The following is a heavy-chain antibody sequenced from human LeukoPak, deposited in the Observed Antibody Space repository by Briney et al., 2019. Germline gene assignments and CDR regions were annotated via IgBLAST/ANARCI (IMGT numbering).Heavy chain of an antibody. J-gene: IGHJ4*02. CDR2: MNPNSGNT. Sequence: ASVKVSCKASGYTFTSYDINWVRQATGQGLEWMGWMNPNSGNTGYAQKFQGRVTMTRNTSISTAYMELSSLRSEDTAVYYCASGREQPIAARSISDYWGQGTLVTVSS. CDR1: GYTFTSYD. D-gene: IGHD6-6*01. CDR3: ASGREQPIAARSISDY. V-gene: IGHV1-8*01.